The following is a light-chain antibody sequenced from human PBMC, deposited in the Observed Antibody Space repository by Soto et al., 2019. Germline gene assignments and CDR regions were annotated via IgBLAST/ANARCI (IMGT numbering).Light chain of an antibody. J-gene: IGKJ1*01. CDR2: AAS. CDR1: QGISSY. Sequence: AIRMTQSPSSLSASTGDRVTITCRASQGISSYLAWYQQKPGKAPKLLIYAASTLQSGVPSRFSGSGSGTDFTLTTSCLQSEDFATYYCQQYYSYPWTFGQGTKVDI. CDR3: QQYYSYPWT. V-gene: IGKV1-8*01.